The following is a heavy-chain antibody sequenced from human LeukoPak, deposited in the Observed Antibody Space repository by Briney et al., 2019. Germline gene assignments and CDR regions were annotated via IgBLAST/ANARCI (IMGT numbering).Heavy chain of an antibody. CDR3: AKGDYDYVWGSYRFSSFDY. CDR1: GFTFSSYA. CDR2: ISGSGGST. Sequence: GGSLRLSCAASGFTFSSYAMSWVRQAPGKGLEWVSAISGSGGSTYYADSVKGRFTISRDNSKNTLYLQMNSLRAEDTALYYCAKGDYDYVWGSYRFSSFDYWGQGTLVTVSS. V-gene: IGHV3-23*01. D-gene: IGHD3-16*02. J-gene: IGHJ4*02.